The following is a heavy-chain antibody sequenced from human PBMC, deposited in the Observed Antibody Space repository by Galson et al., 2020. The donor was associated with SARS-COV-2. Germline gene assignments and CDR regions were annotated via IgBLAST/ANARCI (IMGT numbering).Heavy chain of an antibody. D-gene: IGHD5-18*01. CDR3: ARDEGIRGYNYGRLYYGMDV. J-gene: IGHJ6*02. CDR2: ISTSSSYT. V-gene: IGHV3-21*01. Sequence: GASLKIYCAASGFPFSTYSMHWVRLAPGKGLEWVSSISTSSSYTHYEDSVKGRFSISRDNPRNSLYLQMNSLRAEDTAVYYCARDEGIRGYNYGRLYYGMDVWGQGTTVTVSS. CDR1: GFPFSTYS.